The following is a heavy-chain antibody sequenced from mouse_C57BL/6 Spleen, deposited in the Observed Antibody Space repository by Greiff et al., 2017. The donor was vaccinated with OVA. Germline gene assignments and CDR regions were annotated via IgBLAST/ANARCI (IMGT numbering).Heavy chain of an antibody. CDR2: IYPGDGDT. CDR3: ASAGRVYYAMDD. CDR1: GYAFSSSW. V-gene: IGHV1-82*01. J-gene: IGHJ4*01. D-gene: IGHD3-1*01. Sequence: VQLQQSGPELVKPGASVKISCKASGYAFSSSWMNWVKQRPGKGLEWIGRIYPGDGDTNYNGKFKGKATLTADKSSSTAYMQLSSLTSEDSAVYFCASAGRVYYAMDDWGQGTSVTVSS.